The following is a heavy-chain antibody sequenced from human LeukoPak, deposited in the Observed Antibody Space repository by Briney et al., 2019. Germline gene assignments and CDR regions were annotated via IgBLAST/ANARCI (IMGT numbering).Heavy chain of an antibody. CDR2: ISSGSSYI. D-gene: IGHD6-6*01. V-gene: IGHV3-21*01. CDR3: ARGQQLVNA. CDR1: GFTFSDYY. Sequence: PGGSLRLSCAASGFTFSDYYMSWVRQAPGKGLEWVSSISSGSSYIYYADSVQGRFTISRDNAKNSLYLQMNSLRAEDTAVYYCARGQQLVNAWGQGTLVTVSS. J-gene: IGHJ5*02.